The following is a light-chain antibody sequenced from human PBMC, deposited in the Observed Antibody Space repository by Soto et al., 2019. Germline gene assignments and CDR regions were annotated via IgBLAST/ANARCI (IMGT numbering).Light chain of an antibody. CDR2: GAS. CDR1: QSVSSD. J-gene: IGKJ5*01. Sequence: EIVLTQSPATLSVSPGERATLSWRASQSVSSDLAWYHQKHGQAPRLLIYGASTRATGIPARFSGSGSGTDFTLTISSLEPEDFEIYYCRQRNYWQVTFGQGTRLEIK. V-gene: IGKV3-11*01. CDR3: RQRNYWQVT.